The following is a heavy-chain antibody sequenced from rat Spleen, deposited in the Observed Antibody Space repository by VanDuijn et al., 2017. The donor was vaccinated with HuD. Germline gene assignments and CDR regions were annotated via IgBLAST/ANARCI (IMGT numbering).Heavy chain of an antibody. CDR3: ARHEDYGGYSRDYFGY. CDR1: GFTFSNYY. CDR2: ISTGGGNT. V-gene: IGHV5-25*01. Sequence: EVQLVESGGGLVQPGRSMKLSCAASGFTFSNYYMAWVRQAPTKGLEWVASISTGGGNTYYRDSVKGRFTISRENAVSTLYLQMSSLRSEDTATYYCARHEDYGGYSRDYFGYWGQGVMVTVSS. D-gene: IGHD1-11*01. J-gene: IGHJ2*01.